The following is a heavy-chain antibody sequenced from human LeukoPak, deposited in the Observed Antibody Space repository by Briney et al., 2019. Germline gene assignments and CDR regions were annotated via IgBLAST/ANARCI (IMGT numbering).Heavy chain of an antibody. CDR3: ARDRHFYQLTGTNWFDP. CDR1: GGSISSYY. V-gene: IGHV4-4*07. CDR2: IYTSGST. Sequence: PSETLSLTCTVSGGSISSYYWSWIRQPAGKGLEWIGRIYTSGSTNYNPSLKSRVTMSVDTSKNQFSLKLSSVTAAVTAVYYCARDRHFYQLTGTNWFDPWGQGTLVTVSS. D-gene: IGHD7-27*01. J-gene: IGHJ5*02.